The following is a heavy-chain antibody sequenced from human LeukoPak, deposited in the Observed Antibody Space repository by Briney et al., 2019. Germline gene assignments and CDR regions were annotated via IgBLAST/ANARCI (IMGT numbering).Heavy chain of an antibody. V-gene: IGHV4-39*01. CDR3: ARHPPVHKGEDWFDP. CDR1: GGSISSSSFY. CDR2: IYYSGST. J-gene: IGHJ5*02. Sequence: SETLSLTCTVSGGSISSSSFYWDWIRQPPGKGLEWIAAIYYSGSTYYNPSLKSRVTISVDTSKNQFSLKLSSVTAADTAVYYCARHPPVHKGEDWFDPWGQGTLVTVSS. D-gene: IGHD3-16*01.